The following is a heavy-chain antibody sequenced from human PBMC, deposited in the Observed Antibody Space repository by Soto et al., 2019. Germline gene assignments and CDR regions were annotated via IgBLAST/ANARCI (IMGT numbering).Heavy chain of an antibody. CDR2: LDGSGTGT. Sequence: LILSCASSVFTFSTHGMTWVRQAPGKGLEWVSALDGSGTGTYYADSVKGRFTVSRDNSKNTLSLQMNSLRSEDTAVYYCARARIVVVVAAPDGMDVWGQGTRVTVS. CDR1: VFTFSTHG. CDR3: ARARIVVVVAAPDGMDV. V-gene: IGHV3-23*01. D-gene: IGHD2-15*01. J-gene: IGHJ6*02.